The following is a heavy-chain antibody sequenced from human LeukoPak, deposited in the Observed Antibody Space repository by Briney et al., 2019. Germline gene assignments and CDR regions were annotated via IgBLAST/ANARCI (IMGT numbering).Heavy chain of an antibody. CDR3: ARDQGSGTYGGYDY. CDR2: IWYDGSNK. J-gene: IGHJ4*02. D-gene: IGHD3-10*01. CDR1: GFTVSSNY. Sequence: GGSLRLSCAASGFTVSSNYMSWVRQAPGKGLEWVAVIWYDGSNKYYADSVKGRFTISRDNSKNTLYLQMNSLRAEDTAVYYCARDQGSGTYGGYDYWGQGTLVTVSS. V-gene: IGHV3-33*08.